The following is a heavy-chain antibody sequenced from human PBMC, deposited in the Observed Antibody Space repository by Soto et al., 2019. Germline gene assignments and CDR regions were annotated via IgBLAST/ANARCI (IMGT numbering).Heavy chain of an antibody. D-gene: IGHD2-15*01. CDR1: GYTFTGYY. Sequence: RASVKVSCKASGYTFTGYYMHCVRQAPGQGLEWMGWINPNSGGTNYAQKFQGRVTMTRDTSISTAYMELSRLRSDDTAVYYCARSVVVVAALDYWGQGTLVTVSS. CDR3: ARSVVVVAALDY. CDR2: INPNSGGT. V-gene: IGHV1-2*02. J-gene: IGHJ4*02.